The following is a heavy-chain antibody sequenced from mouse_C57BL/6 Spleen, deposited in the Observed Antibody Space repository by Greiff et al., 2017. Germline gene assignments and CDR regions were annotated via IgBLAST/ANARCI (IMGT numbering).Heavy chain of an antibody. D-gene: IGHD4-1*02. Sequence: QVQLQQPGAELVKPGASVKLSCKASGYTFTSYWMHWVKQRPGQGLEWIGMIHPNSGSTNYNEKFKSKATLTVDKSSSTAYMQLSSLTSEDSAVYYCAGPQLGRTYYFDYWGQGTTLTVSS. CDR3: AGPQLGRTYYFDY. J-gene: IGHJ2*01. CDR2: IHPNSGST. CDR1: GYTFTSYW. V-gene: IGHV1-64*01.